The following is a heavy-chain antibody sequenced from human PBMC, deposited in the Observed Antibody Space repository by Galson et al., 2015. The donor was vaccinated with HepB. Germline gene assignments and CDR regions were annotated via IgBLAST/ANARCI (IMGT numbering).Heavy chain of an antibody. J-gene: IGHJ4*02. V-gene: IGHV4-39*01. CDR3: ASLVGASPGYY. D-gene: IGHD1-26*01. CDR2: IYYTGST. Sequence: ETLSLTCTVSGGSISSGSYYWGWIRQPPGRGLEWIGSIYYTGSTYYNPSLKSRVTLSIDTSKNQFSLRLSSVTAADTAVYYCASLVGASPGYYWGQGTLVTVSS. CDR1: GGSISSGSYY.